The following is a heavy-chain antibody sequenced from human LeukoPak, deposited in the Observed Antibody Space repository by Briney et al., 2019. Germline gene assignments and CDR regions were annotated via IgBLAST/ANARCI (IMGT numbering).Heavy chain of an antibody. CDR1: GYTFTSYG. J-gene: IGHJ4*02. V-gene: IGHV1-18*01. CDR2: ISAYNGNT. CDR3: ARDGIMITFGGVIVIPYFDY. Sequence: ASVKVSRKASGYTFTSYGISWVRQAPGQGLEWMGWISAYNGNTNYAQKLQGRVTMTTDTSTSTAYMELRSLRSDDTAVYYCARDGIMITFGGVIVIPYFDYWGQGTLVTVSS. D-gene: IGHD3-16*02.